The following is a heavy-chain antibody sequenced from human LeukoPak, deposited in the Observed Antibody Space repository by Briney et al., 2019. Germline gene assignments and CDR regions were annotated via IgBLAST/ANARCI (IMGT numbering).Heavy chain of an antibody. CDR2: ISGSGGST. J-gene: IGHJ4*02. CDR1: GFTFRIYG. CDR3: AKDWSKIVGATLV. V-gene: IGHV3-23*01. Sequence: GGSLRLSCAPSGFTFRIYGMSWARPAPGRGLEWVSAISGSGGSTYYAVSVKVRFPISRDNSKNTLYLQMNRLRAEDTAVYYCAKDWSKIVGATLVCGQGTLVTVSS. D-gene: IGHD1-26*01.